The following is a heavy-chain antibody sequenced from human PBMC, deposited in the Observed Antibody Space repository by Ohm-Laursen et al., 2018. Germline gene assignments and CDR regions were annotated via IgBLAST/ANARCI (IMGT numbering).Heavy chain of an antibody. J-gene: IGHJ4*02. Sequence: ASVKVSCKASGYTFTANYMHWVRQAPGQGLEWMGWMNPNSGNTGYAQKFQGRVTMTRNTSISTAYMELSSLRSEDTAVYYCARGLRAEMATPNWGQGTLVTVSS. CDR1: GYTFTANY. CDR3: ARGLRAEMATPN. CDR2: MNPNSGNT. V-gene: IGHV1-8*02. D-gene: IGHD5-24*01.